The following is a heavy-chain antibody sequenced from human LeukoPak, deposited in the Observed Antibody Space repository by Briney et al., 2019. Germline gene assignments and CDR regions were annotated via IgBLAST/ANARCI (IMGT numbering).Heavy chain of an antibody. V-gene: IGHV4-38-2*02. D-gene: IGHD3-3*01. J-gene: IGHJ3*02. CDR2: IYHSGNT. CDR3: ARATYYDYWSGMGAFDI. CDR1: GCSISSGSS. Sequence: SETLSLTCTVSGCSISSGSSWGWIRQSPGKGLECIGTIYHSGNTYYNPSLKSRATVSVNTSKNQFSLNLTSVTAADTAVYFCARATYYDYWSGMGAFDIWGQGTVVTASS.